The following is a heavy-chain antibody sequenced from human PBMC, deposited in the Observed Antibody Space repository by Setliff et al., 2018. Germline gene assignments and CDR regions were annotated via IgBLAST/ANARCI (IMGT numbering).Heavy chain of an antibody. V-gene: IGHV3-53*01. CDR1: GFTVSSNY. Sequence: PGGSLRLSCAASGFTVSSNYMSWVRQAPGKGLEWVSVIYSGGSTYYADSVKGRFTISRDNTKNSLYLQMNSLRGEDTAVYHCTRDQDYYGMDVWGQGTTVTVSS. CDR2: IYSGGST. J-gene: IGHJ6*02. CDR3: TRDQDYYGMDV.